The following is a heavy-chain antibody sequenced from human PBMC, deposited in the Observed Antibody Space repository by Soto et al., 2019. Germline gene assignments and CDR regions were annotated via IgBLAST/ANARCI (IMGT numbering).Heavy chain of an antibody. J-gene: IGHJ5*02. CDR3: ARGLEVYYGSGSYYKFRRARFDP. D-gene: IGHD3-10*01. V-gene: IGHV4-34*01. CDR1: GGSFSGYY. CDR2: INHSGST. Sequence: EPLSLTCAVYGGSFSGYYWSWIRQPPGKGLEWIGEINHSGSTNYNPSLKSRVTISVDTSKNQFSLKLSSVTAADTAVYYCARGLEVYYGSGSYYKFRRARFDPWGQGTLVTVSS.